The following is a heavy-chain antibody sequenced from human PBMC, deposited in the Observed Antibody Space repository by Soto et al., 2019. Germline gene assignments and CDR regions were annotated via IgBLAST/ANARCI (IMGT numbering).Heavy chain of an antibody. J-gene: IGHJ5*02. Sequence: QVQLVQSGAEVKKPGASVKVSCKASGYTFNSYDINWVRQATGQGLEWMGWINPSSGNTGYAQKFQGRVTVTRDTSISTAYLVLSGLTSEDTAVYYCARVTTTFVWFDPWGQGTLVTVSS. D-gene: IGHD3-22*01. CDR2: INPSSGNT. CDR1: GYTFNSYD. V-gene: IGHV1-8*01. CDR3: ARVTTTFVWFDP.